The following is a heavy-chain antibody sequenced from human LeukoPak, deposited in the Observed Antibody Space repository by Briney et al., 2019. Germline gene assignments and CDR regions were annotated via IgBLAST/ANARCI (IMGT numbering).Heavy chain of an antibody. CDR1: GFTFSSYA. D-gene: IGHD3-3*01. CDR3: AKKATIFGVVIIPEGY. J-gene: IGHJ4*02. CDR2: ISGSGGST. Sequence: GGSLRLSCAASGFTFSSYAMSWVRQAPGKGLEWVSAISGSGGSTYYADSVKGRFTISRDNSKNTLYLQMNSLRAEDTAVYYCAKKATIFGVVIIPEGYWGQGTLVTVSS. V-gene: IGHV3-23*01.